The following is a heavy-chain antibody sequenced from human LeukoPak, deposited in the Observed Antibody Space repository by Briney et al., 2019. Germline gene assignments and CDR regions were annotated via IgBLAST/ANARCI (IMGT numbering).Heavy chain of an antibody. V-gene: IGHV3-23*01. CDR3: AKDRYNFDY. J-gene: IGHJ4*02. CDR1: GFTFSTYA. Sequence: GGSLRLPCAASGFTFSTYAMNWVRQAPGKGLEWVSGIVGSGGSTYYADSVKGRFTISRDNSKNTLYLQMNSLRAEDTAVYYCAKDRYNFDYWGQGTLVTVSS. D-gene: IGHD5-18*01. CDR2: IVGSGGST.